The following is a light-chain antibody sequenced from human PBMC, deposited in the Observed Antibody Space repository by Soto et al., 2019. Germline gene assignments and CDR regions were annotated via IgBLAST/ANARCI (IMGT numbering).Light chain of an antibody. CDR2: AAS. V-gene: IGKV1-12*01. CDR1: QGISSW. Sequence: DIQMTQSPSSVCASVGDRVTITCRASQGISSWLAWYQQKPGKAPNLLIYAASSLQSGVPSRFSGSGYGTDFTPPISSLQPEDFEPYSCQQANSFPLTFGGGTKVEIK. J-gene: IGKJ4*01. CDR3: QQANSFPLT.